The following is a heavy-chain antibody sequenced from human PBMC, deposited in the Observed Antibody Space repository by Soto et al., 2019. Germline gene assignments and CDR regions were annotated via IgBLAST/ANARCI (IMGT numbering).Heavy chain of an antibody. V-gene: IGHV4-61*01. CDR2: IYYSGST. CDR3: ARAYCSSTSCYYYYYGMDV. D-gene: IGHD2-2*01. Sequence: SETLSLTCTVSGGSVSSGSYYWSWIRQPPGKGLEWIGYIYYSGSTNYNPSLKSRVTISVDTSKNQFSLKLSSVTAADTAVYYCARAYCSSTSCYYYYYGMDVWGQGTTVTVSS. CDR1: GGSVSSGSYY. J-gene: IGHJ6*02.